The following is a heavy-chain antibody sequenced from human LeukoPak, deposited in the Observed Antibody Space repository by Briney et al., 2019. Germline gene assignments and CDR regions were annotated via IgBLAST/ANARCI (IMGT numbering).Heavy chain of an antibody. D-gene: IGHD2-15*01. CDR1: GFTFSSYA. CDR3: ARGPYCSGGSCYSVDY. J-gene: IGHJ4*02. Sequence: GGSLRLSCAASGFTFSSYAMSWVRQAPGKGLEWVSYISSSGSTIYYADSVKGRFTISRDNAKNSLYLQMNSLRAEDTAVYYCARGPYCSGGSCYSVDYWGQGTLVTVSS. V-gene: IGHV3-48*04. CDR2: ISSSGSTI.